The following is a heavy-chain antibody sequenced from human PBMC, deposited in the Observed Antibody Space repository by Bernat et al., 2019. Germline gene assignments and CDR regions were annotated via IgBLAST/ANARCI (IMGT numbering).Heavy chain of an antibody. CDR2: ISGSGGPT. V-gene: IGHV3-23*04. D-gene: IGHD7-27*01. CDR3: AKALRDNWGDGMDV. Sequence: EVQLVESGGGVVQPGRSLRLSCVASGFTFSDYSLHWVRQAPGKGLEWVSSISGSGGPTYYADSVKGRFTISRDDSKNTVYLQMNSLRAEDTAIYYCAKALRDNWGDGMDVWGQGTTVTVSS. CDR1: GFTFSDYS. J-gene: IGHJ6*02.